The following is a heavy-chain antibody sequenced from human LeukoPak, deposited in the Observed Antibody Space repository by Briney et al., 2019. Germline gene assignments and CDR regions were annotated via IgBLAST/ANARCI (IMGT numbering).Heavy chain of an antibody. CDR1: GYTFTSYA. CDR2: INPGNGNT. Sequence: GASVKVSCKASGYTFTSYAMHWVRQAPGQRLEWMGWINPGNGNTRYSQKIQGRVTITRDTSASTAYVELSSLRSEDTAVYYCASVFYYRAVAGNRVEYYGMDVWGQGSTVTVSS. D-gene: IGHD6-13*01. CDR3: ASVFYYRAVAGNRVEYYGMDV. V-gene: IGHV1-3*01. J-gene: IGHJ6*02.